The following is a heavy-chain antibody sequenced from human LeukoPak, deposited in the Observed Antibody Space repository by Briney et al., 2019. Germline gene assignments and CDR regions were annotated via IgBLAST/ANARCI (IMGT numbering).Heavy chain of an antibody. J-gene: IGHJ5*02. Sequence: SESLSLTCTVVGGAISRRNYYSSWIRQPPGKGLEWIGYIYYSGSTNYSPSLKSRVTISVDTSKNQFSLKLSSVTAADTAVYYCARQGPLGVLRFLEWSGGWFDPWGQGTLVTVSS. CDR3: ARQGPLGVLRFLEWSGGWFDP. CDR2: IYYSGST. D-gene: IGHD3-3*01. CDR1: GGAISRRNYY. V-gene: IGHV4-59*08.